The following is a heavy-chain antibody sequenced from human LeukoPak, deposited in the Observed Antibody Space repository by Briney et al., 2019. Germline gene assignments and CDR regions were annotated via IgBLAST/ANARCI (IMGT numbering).Heavy chain of an antibody. CDR1: GFTVSSNY. CDR3: ARVGDCSSTSCYYPFDY. CDR2: IYSGGST. V-gene: IGHV3-66*01. Sequence: GGSLRLSCAASGFTVSSNYMSWVRQAPGKGLEWVSVIYSGGSTYYADSVKGRFTISRDNSKNTLYLQMNSLRAEDTAVYYCARVGDCSSTSCYYPFDYWGQGTLVTVSS. D-gene: IGHD2-2*01. J-gene: IGHJ4*02.